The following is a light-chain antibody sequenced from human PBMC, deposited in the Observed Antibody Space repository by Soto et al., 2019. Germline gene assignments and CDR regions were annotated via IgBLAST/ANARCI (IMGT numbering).Light chain of an antibody. CDR3: QQSYSTLRRT. CDR1: QSISSY. CDR2: AAS. Sequence: DIQMTQSPYSLSASVGDRVTITCRASQSISSYLNWYQQKPGKAPKLLIYAASSLQSGVPSRFSGSGSGTDVTLTISSLQPEDFATYYCQQSYSTLRRTFGQGTKVEIK. J-gene: IGKJ1*01. V-gene: IGKV1-39*01.